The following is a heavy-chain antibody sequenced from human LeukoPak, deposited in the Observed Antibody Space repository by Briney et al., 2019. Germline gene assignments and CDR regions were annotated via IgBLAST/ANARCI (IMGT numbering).Heavy chain of an antibody. J-gene: IGHJ4*02. CDR3: AREAPGWYSSSWFDY. V-gene: IGHV3-7*03. CDR2: IKQDGSEK. D-gene: IGHD6-13*01. CDR1: GFTFSSYW. Sequence: GGSLRLSCAASGFTFSSYWMSCVRQAPGKGLEWVANIKQDGSEKYYVDSVKGRFTISRDNAKNSLYLQMNSLRAEDTAVYYCAREAPGWYSSSWFDYWGQGTLVTVSS.